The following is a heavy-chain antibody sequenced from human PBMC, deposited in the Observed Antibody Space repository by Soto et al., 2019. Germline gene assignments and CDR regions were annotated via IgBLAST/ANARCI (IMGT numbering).Heavy chain of an antibody. J-gene: IGHJ3*02. Sequence: PGGSLRLSCAASGFTFSSYSMNWVRQAPGKGLEWVSSISRSAGNTYYADSVKGRFTISRDNAKNSMYLQMNSLRAKDTAVYYCARDQVPGLDAFDIWGQGTMVTVSS. CDR1: GFTFSSYS. CDR3: ARDQVPGLDAFDI. CDR2: ISRSAGNT. V-gene: IGHV3-21*01.